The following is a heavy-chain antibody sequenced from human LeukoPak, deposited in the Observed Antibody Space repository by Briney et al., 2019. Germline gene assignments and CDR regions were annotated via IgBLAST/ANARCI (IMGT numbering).Heavy chain of an antibody. D-gene: IGHD3-10*01. Sequence: GGSLTLSCAASGFAFNTYSMNWVRQAPGKGLEWISYISSINSGEFYADSVKGRFSISRDNGRNTVFLQMSSLRAEDTALYYCARKSASGNYPLDYWGQGTLVTVSS. V-gene: IGHV3-48*01. CDR1: GFAFNTYS. CDR3: ARKSASGNYPLDY. CDR2: ISSINSGE. J-gene: IGHJ4*02.